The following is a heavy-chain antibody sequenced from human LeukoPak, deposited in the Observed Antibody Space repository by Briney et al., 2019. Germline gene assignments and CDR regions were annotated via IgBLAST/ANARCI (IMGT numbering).Heavy chain of an antibody. CDR2: IHYSGST. V-gene: IGHV4-39*01. Sequence: PSETLSLTCTVSGGSISSNSHYWAWIRQPPGKGLEWIGSIHYSGSTFYSPSLKSRVTLSVDTSKNRFSLFLTSVTASDTAVYYCAREEASVGDYWGQGILVTVSS. J-gene: IGHJ4*02. D-gene: IGHD2-21*01. CDR3: AREEASVGDY. CDR1: GGSISSNSHY.